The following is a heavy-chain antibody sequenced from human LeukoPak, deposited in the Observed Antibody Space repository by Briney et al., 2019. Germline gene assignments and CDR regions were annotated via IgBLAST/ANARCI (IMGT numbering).Heavy chain of an antibody. CDR2: IWYDGSNK. V-gene: IGHV3-33*01. CDR1: GFTVSSNF. CDR3: ARDRMEQLVLDY. Sequence: GGSLRLSCAVSGFTVSSNFMSWVRQAPEKGLEWVAVIWYDGSNKYYADSVEGRFTISRDNSKNTLYLQMNSLRAEDTAVYYCARDRMEQLVLDYWGQGTLVTVSS. D-gene: IGHD6-13*01. J-gene: IGHJ4*02.